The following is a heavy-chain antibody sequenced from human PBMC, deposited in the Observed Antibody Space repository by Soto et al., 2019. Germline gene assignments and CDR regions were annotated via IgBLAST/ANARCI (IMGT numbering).Heavy chain of an antibody. CDR1: GFTFSNAW. CDR3: ATPQWLVHIDY. V-gene: IGHV3-15*01. Sequence: GGSLRLSCAASGFTFSNAWMSWVRQAPGKGLEWVGRIKSKTDGGTTDYAAPVKGRFTISRDDSKNTLYLQMNSLKTEDTAVYYCATPQWLVHIDYWGQGTLVTVSS. CDR2: IKSKTDGGTT. J-gene: IGHJ4*02. D-gene: IGHD6-19*01.